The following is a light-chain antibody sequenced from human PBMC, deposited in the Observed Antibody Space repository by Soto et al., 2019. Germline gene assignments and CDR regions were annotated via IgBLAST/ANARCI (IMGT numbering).Light chain of an antibody. J-gene: IGKJ2*01. CDR1: QSISSW. V-gene: IGKV1-5*03. CDR3: QEYNSYPYP. Sequence: DIRMTQSPSTLSASVGDRVTITCPASQSISSWLAWYQQKPGKAPKLLIYKAPSLESGVPTRFSGSGSGTEFTLTISSLQPDDFATYYCQEYNSYPYPFGQRTKLEIK. CDR2: KAP.